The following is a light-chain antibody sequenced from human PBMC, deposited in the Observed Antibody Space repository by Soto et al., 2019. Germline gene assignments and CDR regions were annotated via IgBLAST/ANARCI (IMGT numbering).Light chain of an antibody. CDR1: QGIRTR. J-gene: IGKJ5*01. CDR3: QQADGVPIT. V-gene: IGKV1-12*01. CDR2: AAS. Sequence: DVQMTQSPSSVSASVGDRVTITCRASQGIRTRVAWYQQKPGKAPNLLIYAASSLQSGVPSRFSGRGFGTEFTLTISNLQPEDFATYYCQQADGVPITFGQGTRLEIK.